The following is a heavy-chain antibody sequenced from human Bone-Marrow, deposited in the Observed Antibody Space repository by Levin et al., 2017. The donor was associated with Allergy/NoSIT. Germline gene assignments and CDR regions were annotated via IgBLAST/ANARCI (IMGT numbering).Heavy chain of an antibody. CDR1: GFTFSGYV. J-gene: IGHJ5*02. Sequence: GGSLRLSCAASGFTFSGYVVHWVRQAPGQGLEWVAALSSDGTNGYYAASVKGRFTISRDSSKNTVHLEMNNLTADDTAVYYCALARWLDPWGQGTLVTVSS. CDR2: LSSDGTNG. V-gene: IGHV3-30*04. CDR3: ALARWLDP.